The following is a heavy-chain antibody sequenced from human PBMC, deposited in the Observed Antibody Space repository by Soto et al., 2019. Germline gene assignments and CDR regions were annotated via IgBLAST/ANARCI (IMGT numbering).Heavy chain of an antibody. CDR2: IWYDGSNK. Sequence: QVQLEESGGGVVQPGRSLRLSCAASGFTFSSYGMHWVRQAPGKGLEWVAVIWYDGSNKYYADSVKGRFTISRDNSKNTLYLQMNNLGAEDTAVYYCARIPQIAVAGTRFGYFDLWGRGTLVTVSS. V-gene: IGHV3-33*01. J-gene: IGHJ2*01. CDR3: ARIPQIAVAGTRFGYFDL. D-gene: IGHD6-19*01. CDR1: GFTFSSYG.